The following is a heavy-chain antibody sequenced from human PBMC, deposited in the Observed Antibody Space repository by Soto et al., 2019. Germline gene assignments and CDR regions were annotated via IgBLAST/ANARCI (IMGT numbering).Heavy chain of an antibody. J-gene: IGHJ4*02. D-gene: IGHD3-3*01. CDR3: AKDRYYNFWSGYFGNFDY. CDR2: ISYDGGNK. Sequence: GGSLRLSCAASGFTFSSFGMHWVRQAPGKGLEWVAVISYDGGNKYYADSVKGRFTISRDNSKNTLDLQMNSLRAEDTAVYYCAKDRYYNFWSGYFGNFDYWGQGTLVTVSS. V-gene: IGHV3-30*18. CDR1: GFTFSSFG.